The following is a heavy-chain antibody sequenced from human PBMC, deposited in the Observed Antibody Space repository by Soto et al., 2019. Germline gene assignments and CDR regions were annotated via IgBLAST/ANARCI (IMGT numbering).Heavy chain of an antibody. CDR1: GYSFTRYG. CDR3: AMVDVYVTPSPQDV. CDR2: INTYNGNT. J-gene: IGHJ6*02. V-gene: IGHV1-18*01. Sequence: QVQLVQSRAEVKNPGASVKVSCKASGYSFTRYGIAWARQAPGQGLEWMGWINTYNGNTNYAQNLQGRVTLTTDTSTRTAYMELPSLRSNDTAIYYCAMVDVYVTPSPQDVWGQGTTVIVSS. D-gene: IGHD3-16*01.